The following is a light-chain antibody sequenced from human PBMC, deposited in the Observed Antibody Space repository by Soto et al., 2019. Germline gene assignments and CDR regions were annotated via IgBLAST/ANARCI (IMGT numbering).Light chain of an antibody. Sequence: SVLTQPASVSGPPGQSITISCTGTSSDIGGYNSVSWYQQHPGRAPRLIIYEVTNRPSGVSNRFSASKSGNTASLTISGLQAEDEADYYCTSYTPIVTLGSVFGTGTKVTVL. V-gene: IGLV2-14*01. CDR2: EVT. J-gene: IGLJ1*01. CDR1: SSDIGGYNS. CDR3: TSYTPIVTLGSV.